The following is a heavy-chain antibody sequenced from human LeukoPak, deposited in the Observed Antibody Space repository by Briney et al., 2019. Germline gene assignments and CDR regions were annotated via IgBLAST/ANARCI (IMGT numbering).Heavy chain of an antibody. Sequence: PSETLSLTCTVSGGSISSYYWRWIRQPPGKGLEWIGYIYYSGSTNYNPSLKSRVTISVDTSKNQFSLKLSSVTAADTAVYYCARTFGFGELFADYFDYWGQGTLVTVSS. CDR3: ARTFGFGELFADYFDY. D-gene: IGHD3-10*01. V-gene: IGHV4-59*01. CDR2: IYYSGST. J-gene: IGHJ4*02. CDR1: GGSISSYY.